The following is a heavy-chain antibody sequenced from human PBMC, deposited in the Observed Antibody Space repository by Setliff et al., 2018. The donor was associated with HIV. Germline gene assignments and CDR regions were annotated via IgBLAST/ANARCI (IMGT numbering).Heavy chain of an antibody. CDR2: FDPEDGET. V-gene: IGHV1-24*01. D-gene: IGHD1-1*01. CDR1: GYTLSELS. CDR3: ARQLSNSLDY. Sequence: ASVKVSCKVSGYTLSELSMHWVRQAPGEGLEWMGGFDPEDGETIYAEKFQGRVTMTEDTATETAYMELSSLRSDDTAMYFCARQLSNSLDYWGQGTLVTVSS. J-gene: IGHJ4*02.